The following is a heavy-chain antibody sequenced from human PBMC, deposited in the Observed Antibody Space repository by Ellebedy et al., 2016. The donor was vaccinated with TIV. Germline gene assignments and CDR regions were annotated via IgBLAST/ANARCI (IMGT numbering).Heavy chain of an antibody. CDR3: ARIEGSGNNYYFDY. Sequence: GGSLRLSXVASGFTFGNYAMRWVRQAPGKGLEWVSAISGSGGNTYYADSVRGRFTISRDNSKHTLYLQMNSLRADDTAVYYCARIEGSGNNYYFDYWGLGTLVTVSS. J-gene: IGHJ4*02. D-gene: IGHD3-10*01. V-gene: IGHV3-23*01. CDR1: GFTFGNYA. CDR2: ISGSGGNT.